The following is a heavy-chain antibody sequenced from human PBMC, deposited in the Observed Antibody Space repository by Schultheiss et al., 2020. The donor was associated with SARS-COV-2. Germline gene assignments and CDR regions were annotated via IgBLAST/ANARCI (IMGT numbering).Heavy chain of an antibody. CDR2: IWYDGSNK. J-gene: IGHJ4*02. CDR3: ARDGDRAAEDY. V-gene: IGHV3-33*08. Sequence: SCAASGFTFSSYGMHWVRQAPGKGLEWVAVIWYDGSNKYYADSVKGRFTISRDNSKSTLSLQMNSLRAEDTAVYYCARDGDRAAEDYWGQGTLVTVSS. CDR1: GFTFSSYG. D-gene: IGHD6-13*01.